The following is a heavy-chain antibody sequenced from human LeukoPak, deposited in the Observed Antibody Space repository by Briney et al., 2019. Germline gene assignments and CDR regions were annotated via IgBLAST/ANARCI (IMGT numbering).Heavy chain of an antibody. D-gene: IGHD2-15*01. V-gene: IGHV4-31*03. Sequence: SETLSLTCTVSGGSISSGGYYWSWIRQHPGKGLEWIGYIYYSGSTYYNPSLKSRVTISVDTSKNQFSLKLSSVTAADTAVYYCARARPFNKNIVVVVAANDDDAFDIWGQGTMVTVSS. CDR1: GGSISSGGYY. J-gene: IGHJ3*02. CDR3: ARARPFNKNIVVVVAANDDDAFDI. CDR2: IYYSGST.